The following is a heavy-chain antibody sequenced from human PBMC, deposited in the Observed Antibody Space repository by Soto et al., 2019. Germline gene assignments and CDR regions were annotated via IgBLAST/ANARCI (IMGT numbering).Heavy chain of an antibody. CDR2: IDPSDSYI. J-gene: IGHJ5*02. Sequence: EVQLVQSGAEVKKPGESLKISRQGSGYSFPSYWISWVRQMPGKGLQWMGRIDPSDSYINYSPSFEGHVNISIDKSINTAYLQWSSLKASDTAIYYCARHGQLALFDQWGQGTLVTVSS. D-gene: IGHD6-6*01. V-gene: IGHV5-10-1*03. CDR3: ARHGQLALFDQ. CDR1: GYSFPSYW.